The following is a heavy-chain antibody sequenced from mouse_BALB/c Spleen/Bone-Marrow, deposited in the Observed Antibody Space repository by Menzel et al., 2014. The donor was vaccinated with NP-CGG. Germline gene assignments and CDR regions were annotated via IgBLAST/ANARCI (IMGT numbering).Heavy chain of an antibody. CDR1: GFDFSRHW. J-gene: IGHJ3*01. V-gene: IGHV4-1*02. CDR2: INPDSNTI. D-gene: IGHD2-3*01. CDR3: SRLGYYGGFAY. Sequence: EVKLVESGGGLVQPGGSLKLSCAASGFDFSRHWMSWVRQAPGKGLEWIGEINPDSNTINYTPSLKDKFIISRDNAKNTLYLQMSKVRSEDTALYYCSRLGYYGGFAYWGQGTLVTVSA.